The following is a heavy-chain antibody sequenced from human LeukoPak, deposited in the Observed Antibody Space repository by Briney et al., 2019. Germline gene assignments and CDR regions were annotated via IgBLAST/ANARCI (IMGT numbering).Heavy chain of an antibody. Sequence: SETLSLTCAVSGYSISSGYYWGWLRPPPGKGLEWIGYIYHSGTTNYNPSLKSRVTISVDTSKTQFSLRLTSVTPADTAVYYCAQKAPYSPGYSQHWGQGTLVTVSS. CDR2: IYHSGTT. D-gene: IGHD2-15*01. J-gene: IGHJ1*01. V-gene: IGHV4-38-2*01. CDR3: AQKAPYSPGYSQH. CDR1: GYSISSGYY.